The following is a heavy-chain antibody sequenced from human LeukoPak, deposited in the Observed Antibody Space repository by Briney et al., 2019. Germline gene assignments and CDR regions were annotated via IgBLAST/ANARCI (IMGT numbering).Heavy chain of an antibody. V-gene: IGHV1-2*02. CDR2: INPNSGGT. D-gene: IGHD2-2*01. Sequence: ASVKVSCKASGYTFTNYGISWVRQAPGQGLEWMGWINPNSGGTNYAQKFQGRVTMTRDTSISTAYMELSRLRPDDTAVYYCARDIVVVVPAAMNYYYYMDVWGKGTTVTISS. CDR1: GYTFTNYG. J-gene: IGHJ6*03. CDR3: ARDIVVVVPAAMNYYYYMDV.